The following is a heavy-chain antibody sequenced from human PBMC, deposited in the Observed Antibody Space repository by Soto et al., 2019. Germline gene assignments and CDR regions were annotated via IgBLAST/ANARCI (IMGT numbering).Heavy chain of an antibody. CDR1: GGSFSGYY. CDR2: INHSGST. J-gene: IGHJ6*03. V-gene: IGHV4-34*01. CDR3: ARGGGSSWADYYYYMDV. Sequence: PSEPLSLPCAVYGGSFSGYYWTWIRQPPGKGLEWIGEINHSGSTNYNPSLKSRVTISVDTSKNQFSLKLSSVTAADTAVYYCARGGGSSWADYYYYMDVWGKGTTVTVSS. D-gene: IGHD6-13*01.